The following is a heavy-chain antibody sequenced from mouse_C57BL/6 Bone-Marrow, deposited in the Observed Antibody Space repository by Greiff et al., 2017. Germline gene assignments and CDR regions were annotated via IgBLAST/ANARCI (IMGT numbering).Heavy chain of an antibody. Sequence: QVQLQQSGAELARPGASVKLSCKASGYTFTSYGISWVKQRTGQGLEWIGEIYPRSGNTYYNEKFKGKAKLTADKSSSTAYMELRSLTSDDSAVYFCARETAQATLLMDYWGQGTSVTVSS. CDR1: GYTFTSYG. CDR3: ARETAQATLLMDY. D-gene: IGHD3-2*02. CDR2: IYPRSGNT. V-gene: IGHV1-81*01. J-gene: IGHJ4*01.